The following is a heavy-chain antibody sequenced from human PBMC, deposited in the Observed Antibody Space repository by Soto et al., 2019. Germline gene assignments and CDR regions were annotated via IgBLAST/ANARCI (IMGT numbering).Heavy chain of an antibody. CDR3: ARHQSGSGNSNFDF. Sequence: SLKISCQAVEYSFRIYWISWVRQKPGAGLEWMGRVDPNDSFATYSPSFEGHVSISVDKSTNIVYLQWRSLRASDTATYYCARHQSGSGNSNFDFWGQGTPVTVSS. V-gene: IGHV5-10-1*01. J-gene: IGHJ4*02. CDR2: VDPNDSFA. CDR1: EYSFRIYW. D-gene: IGHD3-10*01.